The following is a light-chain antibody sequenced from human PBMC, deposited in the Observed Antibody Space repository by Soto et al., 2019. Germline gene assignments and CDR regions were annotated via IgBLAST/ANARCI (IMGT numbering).Light chain of an antibody. CDR2: DAT. CDR1: QTISCS. J-gene: IGKJ2*02. Sequence: DIQMTQSPSTLSASVGDRVTITCRASQTISCSLAWYQFKPGKAPKLLIFDATTLQTGVPSRFSGSGFGTEFTLTITGLQHDDFATYYCQQHNDYTPGTFGQGTKVDIK. CDR3: QQHNDYTPGT. V-gene: IGKV1-5*01.